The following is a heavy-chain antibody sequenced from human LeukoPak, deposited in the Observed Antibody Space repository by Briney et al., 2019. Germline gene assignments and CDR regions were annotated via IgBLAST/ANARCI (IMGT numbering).Heavy chain of an antibody. V-gene: IGHV1-69*13. CDR1: GGTFSSYA. CDR3: ARVRTHSGGFDY. CDR2: IIPIFGKA. J-gene: IGHJ4*02. Sequence: ASVKVSCKASGGTFSSYAISWVRQAAGQGLEWMGGIIPIFGKANYAQKFQGRVTITADESTSTAYMELSSLRPQDTAVYYCARVRTHSGGFDYWGQGTLVTVSS. D-gene: IGHD4-23*01.